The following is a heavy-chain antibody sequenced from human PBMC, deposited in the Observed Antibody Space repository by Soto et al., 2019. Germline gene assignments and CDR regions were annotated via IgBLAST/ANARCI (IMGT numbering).Heavy chain of an antibody. CDR3: AKDLGYSYGGFFDY. D-gene: IGHD5-18*01. CDR1: GFIFSNYG. J-gene: IGHJ4*02. CDR2: VSSAGSTK. Sequence: QVQLVESGGGVVQPERSLRLSCAASGFIFSNYGMHWVCQAPGKGLEWVAVVSSAGSTKYYADSVKGRFTISRDNSKNTVFLQMNSLRAEDTAVYYCAKDLGYSYGGFFDYWGQGTLVTVSS. V-gene: IGHV3-30*18.